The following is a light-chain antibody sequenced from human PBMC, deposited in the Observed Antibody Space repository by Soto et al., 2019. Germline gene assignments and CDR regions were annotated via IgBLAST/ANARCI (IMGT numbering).Light chain of an antibody. CDR3: QQSYSTPSIT. V-gene: IGKV1-39*01. J-gene: IGKJ5*01. CDR2: AAS. CDR1: QSISTC. Sequence: DIPMTQSPCTLSASVLDRVTITFRVSQSISTCLAWYQQKPGNALNLLIYAASRLQSGVPSRFSGSGSGTDFTLTISSLPPEDFATYYCQQSYSTPSITFGQGTRLEI.